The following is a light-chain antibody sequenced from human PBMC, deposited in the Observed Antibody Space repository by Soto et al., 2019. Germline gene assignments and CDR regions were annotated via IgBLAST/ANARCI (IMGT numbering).Light chain of an antibody. CDR3: QQYGNSLLT. V-gene: IGKV3-20*01. J-gene: IGKJ4*01. CDR1: QSVSRSY. Sequence: EIVLTQSPGTLSLSPGERATLSCRASQSVSRSYLAWYQQKPGQAPRLLIYGASSRATGIPDRFSGSGSGTDCTLTIRGLEPEDFAVYYCQQYGNSLLTFGGGTKVEIK. CDR2: GAS.